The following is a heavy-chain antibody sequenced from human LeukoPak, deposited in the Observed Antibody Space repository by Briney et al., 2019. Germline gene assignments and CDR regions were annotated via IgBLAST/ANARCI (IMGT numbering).Heavy chain of an antibody. D-gene: IGHD6-13*01. V-gene: IGHV4-34*01. CDR1: SGSFSGFY. J-gene: IGHJ4*02. CDR2: IYHTGAT. Sequence: SETLSLTCAVYSGSFSGFYWTWIRQPPGKGLEWIGEIYHTGATNYSPSLKSRVTISSDTSKSQFPLNLKSVTAADTAVYFCARSPHRIAASGTIDHWGQGTLVTVSS. CDR3: ARSPHRIAASGTIDH.